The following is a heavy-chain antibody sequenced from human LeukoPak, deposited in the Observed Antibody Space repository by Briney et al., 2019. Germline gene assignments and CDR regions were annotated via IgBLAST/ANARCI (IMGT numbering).Heavy chain of an antibody. CDR2: IHYTGIT. D-gene: IGHD3-22*01. CDR3: ARAGSSAYLIDY. Sequence: PSETLSLTCTVSGGSINNYYWSWIRQPPGKGLEWIGYIHYTGITNYNPSLKSRVTISVDTSKNQFSLQLSSVTAADTAVYHCARAGSSAYLIDYWGQGTLVTVSS. V-gene: IGHV4-59*01. CDR1: GGSINNYY. J-gene: IGHJ4*02.